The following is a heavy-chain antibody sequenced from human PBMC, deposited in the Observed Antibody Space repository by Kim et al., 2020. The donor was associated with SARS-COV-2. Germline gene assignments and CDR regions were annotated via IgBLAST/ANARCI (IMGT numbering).Heavy chain of an antibody. CDR3: ARGGQQWPSFLYYYGMDV. CDR2: IYYSGST. CDR1: GGSISSYY. J-gene: IGHJ6*02. V-gene: IGHV4-59*01. Sequence: SETLSLICTVSGGSISSYYWSWIRQPPGKGLEWIGYIYYSGSTNYNPSLKSRVTISVDTSKNQFSLKLSSVTAADTAVYYCARGGQQWPSFLYYYGMDVWGQGTTVTVSS. D-gene: IGHD6-19*01.